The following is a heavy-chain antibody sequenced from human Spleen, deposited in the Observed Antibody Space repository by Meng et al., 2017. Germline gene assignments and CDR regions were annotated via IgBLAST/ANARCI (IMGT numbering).Heavy chain of an antibody. V-gene: IGHV4-61*02. Sequence: SETLSLTCTVSGGSINYSSYYYSWIRQPAGKGLEWIGRIYNSGSTSYNPSLKSRVTMSVDTSKNQLALKLSSVTAADTAGYFCARTVSRAFDIWGQGTTVTVSS. CDR1: GGSINYSSYY. J-gene: IGHJ3*02. CDR2: IYNSGST. CDR3: ARTVSRAFDI. D-gene: IGHD4-17*01.